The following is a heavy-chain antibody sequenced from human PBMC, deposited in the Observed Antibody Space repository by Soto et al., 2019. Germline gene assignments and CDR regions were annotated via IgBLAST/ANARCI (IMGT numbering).Heavy chain of an antibody. Sequence: GGSLRLSCAASGFTFSSYAMSWVRQAPGKGLEWVSAISGSGGSTYYADSVKGRFTISRDNSKNTLYLQMNSLRAEDTAVYYCAKAYGSGNYYFPFDYWGQGTLVTVSS. V-gene: IGHV3-23*01. D-gene: IGHD3-10*01. CDR3: AKAYGSGNYYFPFDY. CDR2: ISGSGGST. CDR1: GFTFSSYA. J-gene: IGHJ4*02.